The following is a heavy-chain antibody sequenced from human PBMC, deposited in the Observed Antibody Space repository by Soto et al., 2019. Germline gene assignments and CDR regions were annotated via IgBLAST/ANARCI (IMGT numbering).Heavy chain of an antibody. J-gene: IGHJ6*02. V-gene: IGHV2-5*01. CDR2: IYWSDDK. Sequence: SCTTLANPKQTLTLTCTFSGFSLSTSGVGVGWIRQPPGKALEWLALIYWSDDKRYSPSLKSRLTITKDTSKNQVVLTMTNMDPVDTAAYYWAHRPTTAYYYYYGKDVWGQGTTVHVSS. CDR3: AHRPTTAYYYYYGKDV. CDR1: GFSLSTSGVG. D-gene: IGHD1-1*01.